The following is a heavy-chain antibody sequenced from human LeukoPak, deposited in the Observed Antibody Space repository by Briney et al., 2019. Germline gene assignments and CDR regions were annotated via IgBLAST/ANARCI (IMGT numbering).Heavy chain of an antibody. CDR2: ISYDGSNK. CDR1: GFTFSSYA. V-gene: IGHV3-30-3*01. CDR3: ARDLIVVVITNWFDP. J-gene: IGHJ5*02. Sequence: GGSLRLSCAASGFTFSSYAMHWVRQAPGKGLGWVAVISYDGSNKYYADSVKGRFTISRDNSKDTLYLQMNSLRAEDTAVYYCARDLIVVVITNWFDPWGQGTLVTVSS. D-gene: IGHD3-22*01.